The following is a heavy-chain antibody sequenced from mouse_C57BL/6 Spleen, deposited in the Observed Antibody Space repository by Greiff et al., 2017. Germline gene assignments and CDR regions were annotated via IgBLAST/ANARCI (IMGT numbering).Heavy chain of an antibody. V-gene: IGHV1-59*01. Sequence: QVQLQQPGAELVRPGTSVKLSCKASGYTFTSYWMHWVKQRPGQGLEWIGVIDPSDSYTNYNQKFKGKATLTVDTSSSTAYMQLSSLTSEDSAVYYCAREGTTVPLDYWGQGTTLTVAS. CDR3: AREGTTVPLDY. J-gene: IGHJ2*01. CDR2: IDPSDSYT. D-gene: IGHD1-1*01. CDR1: GYTFTSYW.